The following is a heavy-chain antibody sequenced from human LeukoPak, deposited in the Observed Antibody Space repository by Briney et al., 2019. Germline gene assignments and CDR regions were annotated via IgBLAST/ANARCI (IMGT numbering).Heavy chain of an antibody. D-gene: IGHD3-22*01. J-gene: IGHJ4*02. V-gene: IGHV4-34*01. CDR3: ARRLGSSDY. CDR1: GGSFSGYY. Sequence: SGTLSLTCAVYGGSFSGYYWSWIRQPPWKGLEWIGEINHSGSTNYNPSLKSRVTISVDTSKNQFSLKLSSVTAADTAVYYCARRLGSSDYWGQGTLVTVSS. CDR2: INHSGST.